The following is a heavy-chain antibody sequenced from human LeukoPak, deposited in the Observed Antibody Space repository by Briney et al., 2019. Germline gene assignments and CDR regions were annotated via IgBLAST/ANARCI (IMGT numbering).Heavy chain of an antibody. CDR1: GYSFTTYW. Sequence: GESLKISCKGSGYSFTTYWIGWVRQMPGKGLEWMGIIYPGDSDTRYSPSFQGQVTISADKSITTAYLQWSSLKASDTAMYYCARQGSGYSPTYYYYMDVWGKGTTVTISS. CDR3: ARQGSGYSPTYYYYMDV. V-gene: IGHV5-51*01. CDR2: IYPGDSDT. J-gene: IGHJ6*03. D-gene: IGHD5-18*01.